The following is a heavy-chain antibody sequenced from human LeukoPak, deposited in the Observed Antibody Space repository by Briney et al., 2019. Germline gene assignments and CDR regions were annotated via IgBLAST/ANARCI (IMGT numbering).Heavy chain of an antibody. CDR1: GFTFSSYA. V-gene: IGHV3-30*04. CDR2: ISYDGSNK. D-gene: IGHD5-12*01. CDR3: ARDLNSGYDDDAFDI. Sequence: GRSLRLSCAASGFTFSSYAMHWVRQAPGKGLEWVAVISYDGSNKYYADSVKGRFTISRDNSKNTLYLQMNSLRAEDPAVYYCARDLNSGYDDDAFDIWGQGTMVTVSS. J-gene: IGHJ3*02.